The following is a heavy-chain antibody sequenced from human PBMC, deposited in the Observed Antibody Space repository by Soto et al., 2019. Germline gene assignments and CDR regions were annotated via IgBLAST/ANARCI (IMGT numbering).Heavy chain of an antibody. D-gene: IGHD4-4*01. CDR1: GFSFSNYA. CDR3: EKDIIDYSNSYFDY. Sequence: GGSLRLSCATSGFSFSNYAMSWVRQAPGKGLEWVAGISSSGYTYYVDSLKGRFTISRDNSKNSLYLQMNSLRAEDTAVYYCEKDIIDYSNSYFDYWGQGTLVTVSS. J-gene: IGHJ4*02. CDR2: ISSSGYT. V-gene: IGHV3-23*01.